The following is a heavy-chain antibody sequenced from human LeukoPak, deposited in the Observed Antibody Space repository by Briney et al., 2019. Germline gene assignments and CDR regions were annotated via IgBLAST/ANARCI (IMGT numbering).Heavy chain of an antibody. Sequence: GGSLRLSCAASGFTFSDYYMSWVRQAPGKGLEWVSSISSSSYIYYADSVKGRFTISRDNAKNSLYLQMNSLRAEDTAVYYCARAYGYGGGYWGQGTLVTVSS. CDR1: GFTFSDYY. D-gene: IGHD5-12*01. CDR3: ARAYGYGGGY. J-gene: IGHJ4*02. CDR2: ISSSSYI. V-gene: IGHV3-69-1*01.